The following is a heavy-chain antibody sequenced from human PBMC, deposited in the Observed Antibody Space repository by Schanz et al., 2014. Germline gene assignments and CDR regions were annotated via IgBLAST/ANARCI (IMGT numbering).Heavy chain of an antibody. D-gene: IGHD1-26*01. CDR2: ISNDGSDE. V-gene: IGHV3-30*18. Sequence: QVQLVESGGGVVQPGRSLTLSCAASGFPFSSHGMHWVRQAPGKGLEWVAVISNDGSDEHYADSVKGRFTISRDNSKNTLYLQMNSLRPEDTAVYYCAKEGSIYWDRSVDYWGQGTLVTVSS. J-gene: IGHJ4*02. CDR1: GFPFSSHG. CDR3: AKEGSIYWDRSVDY.